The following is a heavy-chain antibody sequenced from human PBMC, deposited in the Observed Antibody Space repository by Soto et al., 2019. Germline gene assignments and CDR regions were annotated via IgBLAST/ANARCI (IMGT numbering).Heavy chain of an antibody. CDR2: MNPNSGNT. Sequence: ASVKVSCKASGYTFTSYDINWVRQATGQGLEWMGWMNPNSGNTGYAQKFQGRVTMTRNTSISTAYMELSSLRSEDTAVYYCARASSGWYGGWFDPWGQGTLVTVSS. J-gene: IGHJ5*02. CDR3: ARASSGWYGGWFDP. V-gene: IGHV1-8*01. D-gene: IGHD6-19*01. CDR1: GYTFTSYD.